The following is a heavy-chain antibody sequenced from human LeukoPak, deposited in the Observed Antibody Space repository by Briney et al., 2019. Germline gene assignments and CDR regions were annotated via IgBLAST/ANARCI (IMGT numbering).Heavy chain of an antibody. D-gene: IGHD5-18*01. J-gene: IGHJ6*03. CDR2: ISGSGGST. CDR3: ARSRATAMVTNYYYYYMDV. CDR1: GFTFSSYA. V-gene: IGHV3-23*01. Sequence: GGSLRLSCAASGFTFSSYAMSWVRQAPGKGLEWVSAISGSGGSTYYADSVKGRFTISRDNSKNTLYLQMNSLRAEDTAVYYCARSRATAMVTNYYYYYMDVRGKGTTVTVSS.